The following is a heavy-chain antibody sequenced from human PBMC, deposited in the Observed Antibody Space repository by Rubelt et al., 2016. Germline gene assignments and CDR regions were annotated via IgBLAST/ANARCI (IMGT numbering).Heavy chain of an antibody. V-gene: IGHV4-34*01. J-gene: IGHJ3*02. CDR3: ARAWGTRSLLRGAIDI. D-gene: IGHD3-3*01. CDR2: ITDAGDT. CDR1: VGTFSDYS. Sequence: QVQLQQWGAGLLKPSETLSLTCAVYVGTFSDYSWTWIRKLPGKGLEWIGEITDAGDTTYNPSLKSRVTLSVDTSKNQLSLTLTAVTDADTAVFYCARAWGTRSLLRGAIDIWGQGTTVTVSS.